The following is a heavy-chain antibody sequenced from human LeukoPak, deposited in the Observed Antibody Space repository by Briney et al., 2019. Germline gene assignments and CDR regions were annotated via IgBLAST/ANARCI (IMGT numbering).Heavy chain of an antibody. CDR3: AKGGRWDVTPFDY. Sequence: PGGSLRLSCAASGFTFSDYAMTWVRQAPGKGLEWVSVIGRGGGDIQYADSVQGRFSISRDNSKNTLYLQVNSLRAEDTAVYYCAKGGRWDVTPFDYWGQGTLVTVSS. CDR2: IGRGGGDI. CDR1: GFTFSDYA. J-gene: IGHJ4*02. V-gene: IGHV3-23*01. D-gene: IGHD3-16*01.